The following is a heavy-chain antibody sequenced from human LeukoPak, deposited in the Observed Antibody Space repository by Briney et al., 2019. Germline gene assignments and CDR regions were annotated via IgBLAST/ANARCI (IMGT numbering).Heavy chain of an antibody. D-gene: IGHD6-13*01. CDR2: IYYSGST. J-gene: IGHJ4*02. V-gene: IGHV4-39*01. CDR1: GGSISSSSYY. Sequence: PSETLSLTCTVSGGSISSSSYYWGWIRQPPGEGLEWIGSIYYSGSTYYNPSLKSRVTISVDTSKNQFSLKLSSVTAADTAVYYCARHQAAAGVDYWGQGTLVTVSS. CDR3: ARHQAAAGVDY.